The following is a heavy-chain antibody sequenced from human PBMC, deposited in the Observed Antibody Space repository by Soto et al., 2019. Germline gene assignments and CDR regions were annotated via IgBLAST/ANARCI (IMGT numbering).Heavy chain of an antibody. J-gene: IGHJ5*02. CDR1: GFIFSDYY. D-gene: IGHD1-1*01. Sequence: GGSLRLSCAASGFIFSDYYRSWIRQAPGKGLEWLAYISRDGNAIFYADSVIGRFTVSRDNAKNSLFLQMDDLRAEDTAMFFCARGAEMSSLTKWFDPWGQGTLVTVSS. CDR3: ARGAEMSSLTKWFDP. CDR2: ISRDGNAI. V-gene: IGHV3-11*01.